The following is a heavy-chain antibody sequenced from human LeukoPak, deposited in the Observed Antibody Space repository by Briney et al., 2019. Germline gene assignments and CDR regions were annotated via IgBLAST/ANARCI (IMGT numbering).Heavy chain of an antibody. CDR3: ARDRSAAHYYDSSGQVWDY. V-gene: IGHV1-18*01. Sequence: AASVKVSCKASGYTFTSYGVSWVRQAPGQGLEWMGWIIAYNGNKNYAQNLQGRVTMTTDTPTSTAYMELRSLRSDDTAVYYCARDRSAAHYYDSSGQVWDYWGQGTLVTVSS. CDR1: GYTFTSYG. J-gene: IGHJ4*02. D-gene: IGHD3-22*01. CDR2: IIAYNGNK.